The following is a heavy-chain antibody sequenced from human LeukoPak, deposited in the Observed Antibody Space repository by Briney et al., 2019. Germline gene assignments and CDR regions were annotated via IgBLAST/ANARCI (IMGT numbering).Heavy chain of an antibody. CDR2: IYTSGSN. CDR1: GGSISSYY. Sequence: SETLSLTCPVSGGSISSYYWSWIRQPAGKGLEWIGRIYTSGSNTYNPSLKSRVTMSVATYKNQFSLKLSSVTAADTAVYYCASLYRGNQLLVRRDAFDIWGQGTMVTVSS. J-gene: IGHJ3*02. CDR3: ASLYRGNQLLVRRDAFDI. D-gene: IGHD2-2*01. V-gene: IGHV4-4*07.